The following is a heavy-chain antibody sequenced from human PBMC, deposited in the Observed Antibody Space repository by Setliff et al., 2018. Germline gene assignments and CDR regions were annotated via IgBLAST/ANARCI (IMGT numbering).Heavy chain of an antibody. V-gene: IGHV5-51*01. J-gene: IGHJ3*02. D-gene: IGHD1-26*01. CDR3: ARVGPLTDDAFDI. Sequence: GESLKISCKGSGYTFTNYWIGWVRQMPGKGLGWMGAIYPGDSDTRHSPSFQGQVTISADKSSSTVYLQWSSLKASDTAIYYCARVGPLTDDAFDIWGQGTMVTVSS. CDR1: GYTFTNYW. CDR2: IYPGDSDT.